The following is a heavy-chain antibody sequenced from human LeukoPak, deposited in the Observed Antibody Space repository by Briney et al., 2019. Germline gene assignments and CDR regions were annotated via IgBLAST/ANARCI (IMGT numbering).Heavy chain of an antibody. Sequence: GGSLRLSCAASGFAFSRYAMSWVRQAPGKRLEWVATISGTNDYIYYADSVKGRFTISRDDSKSTLYLQMNSLRGEDTAVYYCASDYPFYYYYMYVWGKGATVTVSS. D-gene: IGHD4-11*01. J-gene: IGHJ6*03. CDR2: ISGTNDYI. CDR3: ASDYPFYYYYMYV. CDR1: GFAFSRYA. V-gene: IGHV3-23*01.